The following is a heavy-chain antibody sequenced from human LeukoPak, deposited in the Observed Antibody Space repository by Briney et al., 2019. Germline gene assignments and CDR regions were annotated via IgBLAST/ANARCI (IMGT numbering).Heavy chain of an antibody. Sequence: GGSLRLSCAVSGFTFSSYAMSWVRLAPGKGLEWVSAISGSGGSTYYADSVKGRFTISRDNSKNTLYLQMNSLRAEDTAVYYPYYYDSSGYSDFDYWGQGTLVTVSS. V-gene: IGHV3-23*01. CDR3: YYYDSSGYSDFDY. J-gene: IGHJ4*02. D-gene: IGHD3-22*01. CDR1: GFTFSSYA. CDR2: ISGSGGST.